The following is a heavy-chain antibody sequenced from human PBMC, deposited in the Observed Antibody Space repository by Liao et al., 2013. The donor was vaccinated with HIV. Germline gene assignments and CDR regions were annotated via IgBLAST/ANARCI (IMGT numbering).Heavy chain of an antibody. J-gene: IGHJ4*02. CDR2: LYTSGRT. Sequence: QVQLQESGPGLVKPSQTLSLTCTVSGGSISSGTHYWSWIRQPAGKGLEWIGRLYTSGRTNYKPSLKSRVIISVDMSRNQFSLKLSSVTAADTAVYYCASTYCSSTSCYMDYWGQGTLVTVSS. CDR3: ASTYCSSTSCYMDY. D-gene: IGHD2-2*02. CDR1: GGSISSGTHY. V-gene: IGHV4-61*02.